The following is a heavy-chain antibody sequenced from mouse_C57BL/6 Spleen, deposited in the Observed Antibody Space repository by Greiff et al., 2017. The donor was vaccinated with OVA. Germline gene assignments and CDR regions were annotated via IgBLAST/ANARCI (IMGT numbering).Heavy chain of an antibody. CDR1: GYTFTSYW. CDR3: ARRGLYGNYNYYAMDY. V-gene: IGHV1-50*01. D-gene: IGHD2-1*01. Sequence: QVQLQQPGAELVKPGASVKLSCKASGYTFTSYWMQWVKQRPGQGLEWIGEIDPSDSYTNYNQKFKGKATLAVDTSSSTAYMQLSSLTSEDSAVYYCARRGLYGNYNYYAMDYWGQGTSVTVSS. CDR2: IDPSDSYT. J-gene: IGHJ4*01.